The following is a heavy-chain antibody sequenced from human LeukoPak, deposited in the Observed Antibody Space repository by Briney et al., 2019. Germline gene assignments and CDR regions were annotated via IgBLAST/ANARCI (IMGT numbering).Heavy chain of an antibody. D-gene: IGHD1-1*01. Sequence: GGSLRLSCAASGFTFDDYAMHWVRQAPGKGLEWVSGISWNSGSIGYVDSVKGRFTISRDNAKNSLYLQMNSLRAEDTALYYCARALTTLTYEGYWGQGTLVTVSS. J-gene: IGHJ4*02. V-gene: IGHV3-9*01. CDR2: ISWNSGSI. CDR1: GFTFDDYA. CDR3: ARALTTLTYEGY.